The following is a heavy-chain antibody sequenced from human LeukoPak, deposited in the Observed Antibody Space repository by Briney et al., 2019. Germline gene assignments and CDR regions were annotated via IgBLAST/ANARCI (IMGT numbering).Heavy chain of an antibody. D-gene: IGHD6-13*01. J-gene: IGHJ4*02. V-gene: IGHV3-30*02. CDR2: IRYDGSNK. CDR3: ARDRATIAAAPGY. CDR1: GFTFSSYG. Sequence: GGSVRLSCAASGFTFSSYGMHWVRQAPGKGLEWVAFIRYDGSNKYYADSVKGRFTISRDNSKNTLYLQMNSLRAEDTAVYYCARDRATIAAAPGYWGQGTLVTVSS.